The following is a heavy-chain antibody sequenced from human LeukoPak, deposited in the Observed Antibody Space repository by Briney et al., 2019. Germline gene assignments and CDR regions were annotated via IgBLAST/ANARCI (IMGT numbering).Heavy chain of an antibody. CDR1: RFTFSTYW. V-gene: IGHV3-7*01. D-gene: IGHD1-20*01. J-gene: IGHJ3*02. Sequence: GGSLRLSXAASRFTFSTYWMSWVRQAPGKGLEWVANIKPDGGEKYYVDSAKGRFTISRDNAKKSLYLQMSSLRAEDTAVYYCASGNWNDRAFDIWGQGTMVTVSS. CDR3: ASGNWNDRAFDI. CDR2: IKPDGGEK.